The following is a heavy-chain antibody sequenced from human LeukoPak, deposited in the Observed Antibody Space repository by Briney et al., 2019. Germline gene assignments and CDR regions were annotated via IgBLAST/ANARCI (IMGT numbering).Heavy chain of an antibody. Sequence: SVKVSCKASGGTFSSYAISWVRQAPGQGLEWMGGIIPIFGTANYAQKFQGRDTITADKSTSTAYMELSSLRSEDTAVYYCARNNGVVPAAIADYWGQGTLVTVSS. CDR2: IIPIFGTA. V-gene: IGHV1-69*06. CDR1: GGTFSSYA. D-gene: IGHD2-2*01. CDR3: ARNNGVVPAAIADY. J-gene: IGHJ4*02.